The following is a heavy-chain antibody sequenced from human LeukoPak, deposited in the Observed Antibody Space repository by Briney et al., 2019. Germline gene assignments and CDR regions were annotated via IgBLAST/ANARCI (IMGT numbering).Heavy chain of an antibody. Sequence: GGSLRLSCSASGFTFSSYWMSWVRQAPGKGLEWVANIKQDGSEKYYVDSVKGRFTISRDNAKNSLYLQMNSLRAEDTAVYYCARTRSDLLLYFWVGYMDVWGKGTTVTVSS. CDR2: IKQDGSEK. J-gene: IGHJ6*03. CDR1: GFTFSSYW. V-gene: IGHV3-7*01. D-gene: IGHD2-2*02. CDR3: ARTRSDLLLYFWVGYMDV.